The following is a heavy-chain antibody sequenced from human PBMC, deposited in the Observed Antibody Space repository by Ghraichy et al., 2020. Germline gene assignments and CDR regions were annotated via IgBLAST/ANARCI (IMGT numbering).Heavy chain of an antibody. CDR3: ARGRGYCTGGSCFIYFAD. CDR2: IKQVGSER. Sequence: GGSLRLSCAASGFTFSSFWMTWVRQAPGKGLEWVATIKQVGSERYYVDSVKGRFTVSRDNAKSSLYLQMDSLRTEDTAVYYCARGRGYCTGGSCFIYFADWGQGTLVPVSS. D-gene: IGHD2-8*02. CDR1: GFTFSSFW. J-gene: IGHJ4*02. V-gene: IGHV3-7*03.